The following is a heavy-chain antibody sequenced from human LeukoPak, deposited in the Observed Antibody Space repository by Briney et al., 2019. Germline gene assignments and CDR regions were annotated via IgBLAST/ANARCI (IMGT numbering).Heavy chain of an antibody. D-gene: IGHD3-10*01. J-gene: IGHJ4*02. CDR1: GVSISSSSYY. CDR3: ARVQQVGGYYYFDY. Sequence: SETLSLTCTVSGVSISSSSYYWGWIRQPPGKGLEWIGSIYYSGSTYYNPSLKSRVTISVDTSKNQFSLKLSSVTAADTAVYYCARVQQVGGYYYFDYWGQGTLVTVSS. CDR2: IYYSGST. V-gene: IGHV4-39*01.